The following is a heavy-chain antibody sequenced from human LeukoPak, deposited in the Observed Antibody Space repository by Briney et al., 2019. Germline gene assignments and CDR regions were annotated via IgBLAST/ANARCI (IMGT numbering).Heavy chain of an antibody. CDR2: ISSSGNTI. J-gene: IGHJ4*02. Sequence: GGSLRLSCAASGFTFSSYDMNWVRQAPGKGVEWVSYISSSGNTIYYTDSVKGRFTISRDNAQNSLYLQMNSLRAEDTAVYYCARYSSSWHYYFDYWGQGTLVTVSS. CDR1: GFTFSSYD. V-gene: IGHV3-48*03. D-gene: IGHD6-13*01. CDR3: ARYSSSWHYYFDY.